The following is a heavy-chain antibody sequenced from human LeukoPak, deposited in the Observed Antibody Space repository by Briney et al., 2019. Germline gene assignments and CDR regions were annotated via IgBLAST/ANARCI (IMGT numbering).Heavy chain of an antibody. CDR1: GYTFTGYY. Sequence: ASVKVSCKSSGYTFTGYYMYWVRQAPGQGLEWMGWINPNSGGTNYAQKFQGRVTMTRDTSISTAYMELSRLRSDDTAVYYCARSSGELLSHFDYWGQGTLVTVSS. CDR2: INPNSGGT. J-gene: IGHJ4*02. CDR3: ARSSGELLSHFDY. D-gene: IGHD3-10*01. V-gene: IGHV1-2*02.